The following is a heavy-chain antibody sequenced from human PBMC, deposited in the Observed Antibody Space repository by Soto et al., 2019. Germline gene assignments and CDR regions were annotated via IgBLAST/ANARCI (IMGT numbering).Heavy chain of an antibody. J-gene: IGHJ2*01. CDR1: GFTFINYA. CDR3: ARKVVGSTSRPDYWYFDL. Sequence: EVQLLESGGDSVQPGGSVRLSCAGSGFTFINYAMNWVRQAPGKGLEWVSTISGGGDATFFAESVRGRFTFSRDNSKNTVTLQMNSLAVDYTAVYYCARKVVGSTSRPDYWYFDLWGRGTLFTVSS. V-gene: IGHV3-23*01. D-gene: IGHD2-21*01. CDR2: ISGGGDAT.